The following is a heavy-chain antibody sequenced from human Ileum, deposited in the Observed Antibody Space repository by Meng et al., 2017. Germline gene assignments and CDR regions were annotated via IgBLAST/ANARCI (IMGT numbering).Heavy chain of an antibody. D-gene: IGHD3/OR15-3a*01. CDR1: GASITRSF. CDR3: AREDCSHSYTTLDY. Sequence: SETLSLTCSVSGASITRSFWTWIRQPPGKGLEWIGFISYSDKTSYNPSLKSRVTLSSDTSTNQFSLKLTSVTAADTAIYYCAREDCSHSYTTLDYWGQGMLVTVSS. CDR2: ISYSDKT. V-gene: IGHV4-59*01. J-gene: IGHJ4*02.